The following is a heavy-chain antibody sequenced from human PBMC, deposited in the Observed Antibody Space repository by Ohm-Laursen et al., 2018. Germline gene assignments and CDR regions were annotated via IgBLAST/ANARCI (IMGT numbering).Heavy chain of an antibody. CDR3: ATGLPADDAFNI. CDR2: IKRKADGETT. V-gene: IGHV3-15*01. J-gene: IGHJ3*02. CDR1: GFIFSNAW. Sequence: SLRLSCAASGFIFSNAWMTWVRQGPGKGLEWVGRIKRKADGETTDYAAPVKDRLTISRDDSKTTLYLQMNSLKTEDTAVYYCATGLPADDAFNIWGQGTMVTVSS.